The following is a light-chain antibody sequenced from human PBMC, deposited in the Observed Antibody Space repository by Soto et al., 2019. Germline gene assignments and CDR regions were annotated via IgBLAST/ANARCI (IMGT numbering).Light chain of an antibody. CDR2: EVT. CDR3: SSYSSSTIRV. CDR1: SSDVGGYNY. Sequence: QSVLTQPASVSGSPGQSITISCTGTSSDVGGYNYVSWYQHHPGKAPKLMIYEVTNRPSGISNRFSGSKSGNTASLSISGLQAEDEADYYCSSYSSSTIRVFGTATKVTVL. J-gene: IGLJ1*01. V-gene: IGLV2-14*01.